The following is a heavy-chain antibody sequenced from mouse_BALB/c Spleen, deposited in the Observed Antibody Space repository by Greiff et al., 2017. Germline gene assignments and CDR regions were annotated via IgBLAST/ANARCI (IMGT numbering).Heavy chain of an antibody. CDR1: GYTFTSYV. V-gene: IGHV1-14*01. CDR2: INPYNDGT. J-gene: IGHJ3*01. Sequence: EVQGVESGPELVKPGASVKMSCKASGYTFTSYVMHWVKQKPGQGLEWIGYINPYNDGTKYNEKFKGKATLTSDKSSSTAYMELSSLTSEDSAVYYCARVYDGYVLAYWGQGTLVTVSA. D-gene: IGHD2-3*01. CDR3: ARVYDGYVLAY.